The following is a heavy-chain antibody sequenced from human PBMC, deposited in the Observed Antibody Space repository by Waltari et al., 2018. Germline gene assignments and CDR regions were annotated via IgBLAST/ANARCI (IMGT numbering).Heavy chain of an antibody. CDR1: GYTFTAFF. CDR2: INPKRGDT. D-gene: IGHD3-3*01. CDR3: ARSGGGTTTFGVAE. Sequence: QVQLVQSGAEVKKSGASVKVSCKASGYTFTAFFIHWVRQAPGQGLEWMGRINPKRGDTSYAQRFQGRVTMTGDTSITTAYMELTGLRSDDTAIYYCARSGGGTTTFGVAEWGQGSLVTVSS. J-gene: IGHJ4*02. V-gene: IGHV1-2*06.